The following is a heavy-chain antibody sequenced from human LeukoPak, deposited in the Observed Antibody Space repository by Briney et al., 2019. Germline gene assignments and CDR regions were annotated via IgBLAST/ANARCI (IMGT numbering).Heavy chain of an antibody. D-gene: IGHD3-10*01. CDR3: ASYGAARGYFDL. CDR2: IYYSGST. CDR1: GGSISSYY. V-gene: IGHV4-59*01. Sequence: SETLSLTRTVSGGSISSYYWSWIRQPPGKGLEWIGYIYYSGSTNYNPSLKSRVTISVDTSKNQFSLKLSSVTAADTAVYYCASYGAARGYFDLWGRGTLVTVSS. J-gene: IGHJ2*01.